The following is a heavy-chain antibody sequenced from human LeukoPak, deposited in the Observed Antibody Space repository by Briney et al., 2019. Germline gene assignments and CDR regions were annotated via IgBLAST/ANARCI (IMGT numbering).Heavy chain of an antibody. CDR2: LYWHDHK. Sequence: SGPTLVNPTQTLTLTCTCSGFSRSTRGVGVGWIRQPPAKALEWLALLYWHDHKHYSPYLKSRLTITKDTSKDQVVLTMTNMDPVDTGTYFRAHKFRGHNDYYYDGMDVWGRGTTVSVSS. J-gene: IGHJ6*02. CDR3: AHKFRGHNDYYYDGMDV. V-gene: IGHV2-5*01. D-gene: IGHD3-10*01. CDR1: GFSRSTRGVG.